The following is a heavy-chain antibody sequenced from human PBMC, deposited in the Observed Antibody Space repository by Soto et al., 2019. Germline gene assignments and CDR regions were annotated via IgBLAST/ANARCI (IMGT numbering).Heavy chain of an antibody. CDR1: GFNFRNYG. J-gene: IGHJ4*02. Sequence: QVQLVESGGGVVQPGRSLRLSCAASGFNFRNYGMHWVRQAPDKGLEWVAIIWYDGSNKYYADSVKGRFTISRDNSKDTLYLQMNNLRAEDTAVYYCARLYTWIMDYWGQGTLVTVPS. CDR3: ARLYTWIMDY. V-gene: IGHV3-33*01. CDR2: IWYDGSNK. D-gene: IGHD5-12*01.